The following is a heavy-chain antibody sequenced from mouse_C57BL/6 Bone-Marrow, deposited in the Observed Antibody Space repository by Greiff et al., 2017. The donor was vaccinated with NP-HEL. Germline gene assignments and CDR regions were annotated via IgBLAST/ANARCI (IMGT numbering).Heavy chain of an antibody. J-gene: IGHJ2*01. V-gene: IGHV1-55*01. CDR3: ARSTVVAPHFDY. Sequence: QVQLQQPGAELVKPGASVKMSCKASGYTFTSYWITWVKQRPGQGLEWIGDISPGRGSTNSNEKFKSKATLPVDTASSTAYMKLSSLTSEDSAVYYCARSTVVAPHFDYWGQGTTLTVSS. CDR1: GYTFTSYW. CDR2: ISPGRGST. D-gene: IGHD1-1*01.